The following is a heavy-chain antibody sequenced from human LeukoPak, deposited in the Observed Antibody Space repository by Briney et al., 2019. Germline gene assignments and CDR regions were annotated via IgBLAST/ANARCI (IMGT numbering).Heavy chain of an antibody. Sequence: SETLSLTCAVYGGSFSGYYWSWIRQPPGKGLEWIGEINHSGSTNYNPSLKSRVTISVDTSKNQFSLKLSSVTAADTAVYYCARLRLRLRFFGYWGQGTLVTVSS. CDR1: GGSFSGYY. J-gene: IGHJ4*02. CDR3: ARLRLRLRFFGY. V-gene: IGHV4-34*01. D-gene: IGHD3-16*01. CDR2: INHSGST.